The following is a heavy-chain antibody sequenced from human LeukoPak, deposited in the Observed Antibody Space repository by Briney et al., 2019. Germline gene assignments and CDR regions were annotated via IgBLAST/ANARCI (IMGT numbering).Heavy chain of an antibody. CDR2: INHSGST. CDR3: ARGDTMVRGVMRVYYYYYMDV. V-gene: IGHV4-34*01. CDR1: GGSFSGYY. Sequence: SETLSLTCAVYGGSFSGYYWSWIRQPPGKGLEWIGEINHSGSTNYNPSLKSRVTISVDTSKNQFSLKLSSVTAADTAVYYCARGDTMVRGVMRVYYYYYMDVWGKGTTVTISS. D-gene: IGHD3-10*01. J-gene: IGHJ6*03.